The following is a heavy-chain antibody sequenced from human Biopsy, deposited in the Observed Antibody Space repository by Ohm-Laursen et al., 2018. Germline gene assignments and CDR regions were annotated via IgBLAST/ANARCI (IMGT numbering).Heavy chain of an antibody. CDR2: LSWNSGNI. D-gene: IGHD3-22*01. V-gene: IGHV3-9*01. CDR1: GFTFADYA. Sequence: SLRLSCTASGFTFADYALHWVRHAPGKGLEWVSGLSWNSGNIGYADSVKGRFTISRDNAKNSVYLQMNSLRAEDTAFYYCAKDLASGSGYYWYFDFWGRGTLVTVSS. J-gene: IGHJ2*01. CDR3: AKDLASGSGYYWYFDF.